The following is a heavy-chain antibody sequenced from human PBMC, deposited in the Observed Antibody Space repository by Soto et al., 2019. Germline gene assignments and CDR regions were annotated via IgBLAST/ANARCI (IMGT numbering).Heavy chain of an antibody. V-gene: IGHV4-39*01. CDR2: IYYRGST. CDR3: ARHYCSTSTCYLAYYYYAMDV. D-gene: IGHD2-2*01. Sequence: YSLCWKRKPPGKGLEWIGSIYYRGSTYYNPSLKSRVTISVDTSKNQFSLKLSSVTAADTAVYYCARHYCSTSTCYLAYYYYAMDVWGQGTTVTVSS. J-gene: IGHJ6*02. CDR1: YS.